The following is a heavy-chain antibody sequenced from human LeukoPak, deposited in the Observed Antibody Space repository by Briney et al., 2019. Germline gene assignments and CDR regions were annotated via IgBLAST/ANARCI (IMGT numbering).Heavy chain of an antibody. CDR1: GFTFSSYS. Sequence: GGSLRLSCAASGFTFSSYSMNWVRQAPGKGLEWVSSISSSSSYIYYADSVKGRFTISRENAKNSLYLQMNSLRAEDTAVYYCARLLGGYCSSTSCSGAFDIWAKGQWSPSLQ. J-gene: IGHJ3*02. CDR3: ARLLGGYCSSTSCSGAFDI. V-gene: IGHV3-21*01. CDR2: ISSSSSYI. D-gene: IGHD2-2*01.